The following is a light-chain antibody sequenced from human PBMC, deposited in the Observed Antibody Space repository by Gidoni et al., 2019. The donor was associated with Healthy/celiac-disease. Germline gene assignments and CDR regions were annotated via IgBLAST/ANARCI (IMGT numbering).Light chain of an antibody. Sequence: DIQMTQSPSTLSASVGDRVTITCRASQSISSWLAWYQQKPGKAPKLLIYKASSLESGVPSRFSGIGSGTEFTLTISSLQPDDFATYYCQQYNSYSKTFXQXTKVEIK. J-gene: IGKJ1*01. CDR1: QSISSW. CDR3: QQYNSYSKT. CDR2: KAS. V-gene: IGKV1-5*03.